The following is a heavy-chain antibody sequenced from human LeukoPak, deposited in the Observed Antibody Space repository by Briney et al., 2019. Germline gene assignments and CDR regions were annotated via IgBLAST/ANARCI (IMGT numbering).Heavy chain of an antibody. D-gene: IGHD2-15*01. CDR3: ARGSCSGGSCYLYNYYHYMDV. V-gene: IGHV4-34*01. CDR1: GGSFSAYY. CDR2: INHSGST. J-gene: IGHJ6*03. Sequence: PSETLSLTCAVYGGSFSAYYWSWIRQPAGKGLEWMGEINHSGSTNYNPSLKSRATISVDTSKKQFSLKLSSLTAADTAVYYCARGSCSGGSCYLYNYYHYMDVWGKGTTVTVSS.